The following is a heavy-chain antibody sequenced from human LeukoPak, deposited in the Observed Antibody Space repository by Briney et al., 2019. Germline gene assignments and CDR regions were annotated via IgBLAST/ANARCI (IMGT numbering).Heavy chain of an antibody. CDR3: ARGEYCSGGACYFRVSNWFDP. CDR1: GYTFSKYI. D-gene: IGHD2-15*01. Sequence: ASVKVSCKASGYTFSKYIISLVRQAPGQGLEWMGWISAYNGDTNYAQRFQGRVTMTTDTSTSTAYMDLRTLRSDDTAIYYCARGEYCSGGACYFRVSNWFDPWGQGTLITVSS. CDR2: ISAYNGDT. J-gene: IGHJ5*02. V-gene: IGHV1-18*01.